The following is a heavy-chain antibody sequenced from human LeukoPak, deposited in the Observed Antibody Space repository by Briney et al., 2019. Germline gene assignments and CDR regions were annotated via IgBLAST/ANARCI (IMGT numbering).Heavy chain of an antibody. J-gene: IGHJ3*02. Sequence: PSETLSLTCTVSGGSISSGGYYWSWLRQPPGKGLEWIVYIYHSGSTYYNPSLKSRVTISVDRSKNQFSLKLSSVTAADTAVYYCARNSYYDNSGEGAFDIWGQGTMVTVS. CDR1: GGSISSGGYY. D-gene: IGHD3-22*01. V-gene: IGHV4-30-2*01. CDR2: IYHSGST. CDR3: ARNSYYDNSGEGAFDI.